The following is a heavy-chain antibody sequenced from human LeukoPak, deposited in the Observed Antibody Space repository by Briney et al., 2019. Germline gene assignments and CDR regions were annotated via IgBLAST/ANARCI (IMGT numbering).Heavy chain of an antibody. CDR1: GESTTIYY. Sequence: SETLSLTCSVSGESTTIYYWTWLRQPPGKRLEWIGDIHSSGTTNYNPSLKSRVTIALDTSKNQFSLNLTSVTAADTAVYFCARDPFRRAPDTWGQGTMLIVSS. D-gene: IGHD3-16*01. J-gene: IGHJ3*01. CDR2: IHSSGTT. CDR3: ARDPFRRAPDT. V-gene: IGHV4-59*01.